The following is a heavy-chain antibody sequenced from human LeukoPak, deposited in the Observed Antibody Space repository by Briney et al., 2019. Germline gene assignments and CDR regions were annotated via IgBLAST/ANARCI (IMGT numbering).Heavy chain of an antibody. CDR2: INHSGST. D-gene: IGHD3-10*01. J-gene: IGHJ5*02. V-gene: IGHV4-34*01. CDR1: GGSFSGYY. Sequence: PSETLSLTCTVCGGSFSGYYWSWIRQAPGKGLEWIGEINHSGSTNYNPSLKSRVTISVDTSKNQFSLKLSSVTAADTAVCYCAREYYYGSGSHVNWFDPWGQGTLVTVSS. CDR3: AREYYYGSGSHVNWFDP.